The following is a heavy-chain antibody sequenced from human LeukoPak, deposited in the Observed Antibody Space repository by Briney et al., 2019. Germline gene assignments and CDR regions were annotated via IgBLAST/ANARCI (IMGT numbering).Heavy chain of an antibody. D-gene: IGHD1-26*01. J-gene: IGHJ4*02. CDR1: GFTFSSCS. CDR2: ISSSSSYI. Sequence: GGSLRLSCAASGFTFSSCSMNWVRQAPGKGLEWVSSISSSSSYIYYADSVKGRFTISRDNAKNSLYLQMNSLRAEDTAVYYCARVVQSFTSIVGASERRFDYWGQGTLVTVSS. V-gene: IGHV3-21*01. CDR3: ARVVQSFTSIVGASERRFDY.